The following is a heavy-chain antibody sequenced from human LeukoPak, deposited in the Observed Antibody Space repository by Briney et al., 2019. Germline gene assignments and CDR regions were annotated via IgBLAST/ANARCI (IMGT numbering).Heavy chain of an antibody. Sequence: GASVKVSCKASGGTFSSYAISWVRQAPGQGHEWMGRIIPILGIANYAQKFQGRVTITADKSTSTAYMELSSLRSEDTAVYYCARDDCSSTSCYSNYYYGMDVWGQGTTVTVSS. D-gene: IGHD2-2*01. J-gene: IGHJ6*02. V-gene: IGHV1-69*04. CDR2: IIPILGIA. CDR1: GGTFSSYA. CDR3: ARDDCSSTSCYSNYYYGMDV.